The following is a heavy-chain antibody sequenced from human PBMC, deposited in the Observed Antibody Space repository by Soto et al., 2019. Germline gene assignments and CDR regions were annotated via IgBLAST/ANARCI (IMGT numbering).Heavy chain of an antibody. CDR1: GYTFTSYD. J-gene: IGHJ6*02. V-gene: IGHV1-8*01. D-gene: IGHD3-3*01. CDR2: MNPNSGNT. Sequence: ASVKVSCKASGYTFTSYDINWVRQAIGQGLEWMGWMNPNSGNTGYAQKFQGRVTMTRNTSISTAYMELSSLRSEDTAVYYCAREGYFWSGFGYYYYYGMDVWGQGTTVTVSS. CDR3: AREGYFWSGFGYYYYYGMDV.